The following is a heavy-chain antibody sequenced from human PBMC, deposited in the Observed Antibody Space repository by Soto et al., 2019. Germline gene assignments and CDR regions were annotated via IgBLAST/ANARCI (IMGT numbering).Heavy chain of an antibody. CDR2: ISAYNGNT. J-gene: IGHJ3*02. V-gene: IGHV1-18*01. Sequence: ASVKVSCKASGYTFTSYVISWVRQAPGQGLEWMGWISAYNGNTNYAQKLQGRVTMTTDTSTSTAYMELRSLRSDDTAVYYCARQSSGYYSYDAFDIWGQGTMVTVSS. CDR1: GYTFTSYV. D-gene: IGHD3-22*01. CDR3: ARQSSGYYSYDAFDI.